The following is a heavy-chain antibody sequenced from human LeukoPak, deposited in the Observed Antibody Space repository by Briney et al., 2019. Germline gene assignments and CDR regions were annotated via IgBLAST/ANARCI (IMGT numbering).Heavy chain of an antibody. CDR1: GYTFTGXX. Sequence: ASVKVSCKASGYTFTGXXMHWVRQAPGQGLEWXXXXXXXXXXXXXXXXXQGWVTMTRDXSISTAYMELSRLRSDDTAVYYCAXXXXRVVPAATRNPEGYYYYYYGMDVWGQGTTVTVSS. V-gene: IGHV1-2*04. D-gene: IGHD2-2*01. CDR2: XXXXXXXX. CDR3: AXXXXRVVPAATRNPEGYYYYYYGMDV. J-gene: IGHJ6*02.